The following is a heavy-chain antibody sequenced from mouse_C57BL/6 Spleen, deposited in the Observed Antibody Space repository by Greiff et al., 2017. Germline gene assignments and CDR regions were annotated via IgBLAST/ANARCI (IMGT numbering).Heavy chain of an antibody. CDR1: GYTFTSYW. CDR2: IDPSDSST. V-gene: IGHV1-69*01. D-gene: IGHD4-1*01. CDR3: ARGRENWDKDY. J-gene: IGHJ2*01. Sequence: QLPLQQPGAELVMPGASVKLSCKASGYTFTSYWMHWVKQRPGPGLEWIGEIDPSDSSTNYNQKFKGQSTLTVDKSSSPSYMQLSSLTAEDSAVYYCARGRENWDKDYWGQGTTLTVSS.